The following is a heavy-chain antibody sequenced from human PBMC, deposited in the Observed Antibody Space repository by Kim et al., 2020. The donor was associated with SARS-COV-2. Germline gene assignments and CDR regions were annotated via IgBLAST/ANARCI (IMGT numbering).Heavy chain of an antibody. J-gene: IGHJ3*02. CDR1: GGSISSGDYY. D-gene: IGHD6-25*01. V-gene: IGHV4-30-4*01. CDR3: ARDRESSGFDI. CDR2: IYYSGST. Sequence: SETLSLTCTVSGGSISSGDYYWSWIRQPPGKGLEWIGYIYYSGSTYYNPSLKSRVTISVDTSKNQFSLKLSSVTAADTAVYYCARDRESSGFDIWGQGTMVTVSS.